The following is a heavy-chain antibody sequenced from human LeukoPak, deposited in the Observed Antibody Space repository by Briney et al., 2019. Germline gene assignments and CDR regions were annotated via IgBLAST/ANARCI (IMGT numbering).Heavy chain of an antibody. CDR2: IYYSGNI. CDR1: GGSISSYY. CDR3: ARHAESGYDRFDH. D-gene: IGHD5-12*01. Sequence: SETLSLTCTVSGGSISSYYWSWIRQPPGKGLDWIGYIYYSGNINYKSPLKSRVTISGDTSKNQFSLKLSSVTAADTAVYYCARHAESGYDRFDHWGQGTLVTVSS. V-gene: IGHV4-59*08. J-gene: IGHJ4*02.